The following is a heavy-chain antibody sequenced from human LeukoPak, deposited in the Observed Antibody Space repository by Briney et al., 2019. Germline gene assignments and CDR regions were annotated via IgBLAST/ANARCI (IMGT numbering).Heavy chain of an antibody. D-gene: IGHD7-27*01. CDR3: ARDLAWGAFDY. CDR1: GFTFSSYW. Sequence: GGSLRLSCAASGFTFSSYWMHWVRQAPGKGLVWVSRINSDGSSTSYADSVKGRFTISRDDSKNTLSLQMNSLRVEDTATYYCARDLAWGAFDYWGQGTLVTVSS. CDR2: INSDGSST. V-gene: IGHV3-74*01. J-gene: IGHJ4*02.